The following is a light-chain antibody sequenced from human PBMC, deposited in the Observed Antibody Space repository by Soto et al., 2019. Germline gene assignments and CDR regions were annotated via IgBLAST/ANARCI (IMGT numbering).Light chain of an antibody. V-gene: IGKV3-15*01. CDR2: GAS. Sequence: EIVMTQSPATLSVFPGERATLSCRASQSVSRSLAWYQQKPGQAPRLLIYGASTRATGIPARFSGSGSGTEFTLTISSLQSEDSAVYYCQQYDNWPPLTFGGGTKVEIK. J-gene: IGKJ4*01. CDR3: QQYDNWPPLT. CDR1: QSVSRS.